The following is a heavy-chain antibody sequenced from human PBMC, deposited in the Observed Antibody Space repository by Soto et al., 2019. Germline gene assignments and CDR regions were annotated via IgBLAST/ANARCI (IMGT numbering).Heavy chain of an antibody. V-gene: IGHV3-33*01. CDR1: GFTFSSYG. D-gene: IGHD3-10*01. CDR3: ARVTGSGTAEVGFDY. CDR2: IWDDGSNK. J-gene: IGHJ4*02. Sequence: QVQLVESGGDVVQPGMSLRLSCAASGFTFSSYGMHWVRQAPGKGLEWVAVIWDDGSNKYYTDSVKGRFTISRDNFQNTLYLQMNSLRGEDTAVYYCARVTGSGTAEVGFDYWGQGTLVTVSS.